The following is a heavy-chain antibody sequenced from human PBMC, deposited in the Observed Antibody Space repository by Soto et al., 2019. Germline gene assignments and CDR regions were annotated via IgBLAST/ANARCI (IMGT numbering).Heavy chain of an antibody. CDR2: ISGSGGST. J-gene: IGHJ4*02. CDR3: AKGEASGWRGRGYYFDY. CDR1: GFTFSSYA. V-gene: IGHV3-23*01. Sequence: GESLKISCAASGFTFSSYAMSWVRQAPGKGLEWVSAISGSGGSTYYADSVKGRFTISRDNSKNTLYLQMNSLRAEDTAVYYCAKGEASGWRGRGYYFDYWGQGTLVTVSS. D-gene: IGHD6-19*01.